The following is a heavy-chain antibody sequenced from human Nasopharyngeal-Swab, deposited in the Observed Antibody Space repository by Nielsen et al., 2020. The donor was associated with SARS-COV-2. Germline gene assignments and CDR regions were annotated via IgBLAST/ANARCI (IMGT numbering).Heavy chain of an antibody. D-gene: IGHD2-21*02. V-gene: IGHV3-7*04. CDR1: GFPFSNHY. CDR2: IRHDAREQ. J-gene: IGHJ3*02. CDR3: ARESVVTGMDDATDI. Sequence: GESLKISCAASGFPFSNHYMTLVRQPPGKGLEWVSNIRHDAREQFYVDSVKGRFTISRDNAKNSVFLQMNSLRSEDTAVYYCARESVVTGMDDATDIWGQGTMVTVSS.